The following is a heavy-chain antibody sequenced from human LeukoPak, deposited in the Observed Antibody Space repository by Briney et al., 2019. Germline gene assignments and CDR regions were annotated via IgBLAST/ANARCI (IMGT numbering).Heavy chain of an antibody. Sequence: GGSLRLSCAASGFTFSSYDMHWVRQATGKGLEWVSAIGTAGDTYYPGSVKGRFTISRENAKNSLYLQMNSLRAGDTAVYYCARGSCSSTSCQKYDFYYYYYMDVWGKGTTVTVSS. CDR1: GFTFSSYD. V-gene: IGHV3-13*01. J-gene: IGHJ6*03. D-gene: IGHD2-2*01. CDR3: ARGSCSSTSCQKYDFYYYYYMDV. CDR2: IGTAGDT.